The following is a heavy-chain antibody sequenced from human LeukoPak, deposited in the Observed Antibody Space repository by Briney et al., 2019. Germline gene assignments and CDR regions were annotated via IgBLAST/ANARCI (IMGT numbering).Heavy chain of an antibody. CDR1: GFTFSSYA. CDR3: ARDPGNYYYYYYMDV. V-gene: IGHV3-21*01. D-gene: IGHD1-1*01. J-gene: IGHJ6*03. Sequence: GGSLRLSCAASGFTFSSYAMSWVRQAPGKGLEWVSSISRSSTYIYYADSVKGRLTISRDNAKNSLFLQMSSLRAEDTAVYFCARDPGNYYYYYYMDVWGKGTTVTVSS. CDR2: ISRSSTYI.